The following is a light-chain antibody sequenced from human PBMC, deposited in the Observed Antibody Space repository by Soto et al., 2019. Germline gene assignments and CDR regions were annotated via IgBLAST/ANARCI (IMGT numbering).Light chain of an antibody. CDR2: KAS. CDR1: QSISSW. J-gene: IGKJ3*01. Sequence: DIQMTQSPSTLSASVGDRVTITCRASQSISSWLAWYQQKPGKAPKLLIYKASSLESGVPSRFSGSGSGTEFTLTISSLQPDDFATYYCQQYSSSPLTFGPGTKVDIK. CDR3: QQYSSSPLT. V-gene: IGKV1-5*03.